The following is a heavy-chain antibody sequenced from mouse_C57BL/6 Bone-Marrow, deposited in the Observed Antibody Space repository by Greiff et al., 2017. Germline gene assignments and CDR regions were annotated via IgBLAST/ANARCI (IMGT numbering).Heavy chain of an antibody. CDR1: GFTFSDYY. CDR2: INYDGSST. J-gene: IGHJ4*01. D-gene: IGHD1-1*01. CDR3: ARDQGYGSSYAMDY. Sequence: EVKVVESEGGLVPPGSSMKLSCTASGFTFSDYYMAWVRQVPEKGLEWVANINYDGSSTYYLDSLKSRFIISRDNAKNILYLQMSSQKSEDTATYYCARDQGYGSSYAMDYWGQGTSVTVSS. V-gene: IGHV5-16*01.